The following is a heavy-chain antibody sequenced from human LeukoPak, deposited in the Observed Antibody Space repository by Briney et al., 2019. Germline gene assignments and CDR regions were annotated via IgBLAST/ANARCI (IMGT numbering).Heavy chain of an antibody. D-gene: IGHD4-23*01. V-gene: IGHV4-31*03. Sequence: SETLSLTCTVSGGSISSGGYYWSWIRQHPGKGLEWIGYIYYSGSTYYNPSLKSRVTISVDTSKNQFSLKLSSVTAADTAVYYCARDRDYGGNFYAFDIWGQGTMVTVSS. CDR3: ARDRDYGGNFYAFDI. J-gene: IGHJ3*02. CDR1: GGSISSGGYY. CDR2: IYYSGST.